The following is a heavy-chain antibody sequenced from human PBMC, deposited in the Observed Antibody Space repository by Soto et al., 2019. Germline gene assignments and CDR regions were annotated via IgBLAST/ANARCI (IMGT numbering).Heavy chain of an antibody. CDR1: GGSISSGDYY. J-gene: IGHJ4*02. V-gene: IGHV4-30-4*01. CDR2: IYYSGST. Sequence: TLSLTCTVSGGSISSGDYYWSWIRQPPGKGLEWIGYIYYSGSTYYNPSLKSRVTISVDTSKNQFSLKLSSVTAADTAVYYCARDGWGGRFYFDYWGQGTLVTVSS. CDR3: ARDGWGGRFYFDY. D-gene: IGHD3-16*01.